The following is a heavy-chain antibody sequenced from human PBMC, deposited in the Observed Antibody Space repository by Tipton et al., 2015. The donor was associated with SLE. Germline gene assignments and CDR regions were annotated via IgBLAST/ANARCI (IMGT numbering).Heavy chain of an antibody. CDR3: ARLYSSSWYEVDF. CDR1: GGSFSGYY. J-gene: IGHJ4*02. V-gene: IGHV4-34*01. D-gene: IGHD6-13*01. CDR2: INHSGST. Sequence: TLSLTCAVYGGSFSGYYWSWIRQPPGKGLEWIGEINHSGSTNYNPSLKNRVTTSVDTSKNQFSLKLSAVTAADTAVYYCARLYSSSWYEVDFWGQGTLVTVSS.